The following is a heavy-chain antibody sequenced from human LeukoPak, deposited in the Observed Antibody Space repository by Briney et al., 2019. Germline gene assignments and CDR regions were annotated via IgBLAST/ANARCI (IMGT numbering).Heavy chain of an antibody. CDR2: ISSSGSTI. CDR3: ATGSVTMIVVVSPPVD. V-gene: IGHV3-11*04. Sequence: GGSLRLSCASSGFTFSYYYMSWIRQAPGEGLEWVSYISSSGSTIYYADSVKGRFTISRDNAKNSLYLQMNRLRAEDTAVYYCATGSVTMIVVVSPPVDWGQGTLVTVSS. D-gene: IGHD3-22*01. J-gene: IGHJ4*02. CDR1: GFTFSYYY.